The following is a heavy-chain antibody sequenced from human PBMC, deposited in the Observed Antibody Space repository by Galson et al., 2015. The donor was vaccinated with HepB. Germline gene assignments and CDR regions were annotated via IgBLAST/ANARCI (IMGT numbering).Heavy chain of an antibody. J-gene: IGHJ4*02. V-gene: IGHV3-30*18. CDR2: ISDDGSNK. Sequence: SLRLSCAASGVMFSNYGMHWVRQAPGKGLEWVAVISDDGSNKYYADSVKGRFTISRDNSKNTLYLQMNSLRAEDTAVYYSAKEWTFDGSGYYSLWGQGTLVTVSS. CDR1: GVMFSNYG. D-gene: IGHD3-22*01. CDR3: AKEWTFDGSGYYSL.